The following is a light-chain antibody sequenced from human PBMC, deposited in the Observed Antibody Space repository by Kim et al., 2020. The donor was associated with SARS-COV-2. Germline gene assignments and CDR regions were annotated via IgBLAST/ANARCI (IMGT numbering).Light chain of an antibody. J-gene: IGLJ3*02. CDR1: SSGVGSYNL. V-gene: IGLV2-23*01. CDR3: CSYAGSSTWV. CDR2: EGS. Sequence: GQSITIACTGTSSGVGSYNLVSWYQQHPGKAPKLMIYEGSKRPSGVSNRFSGSKSGNTASLTISGLQAEEEADYYCCSYAGSSTWVFGGGTQLTVL.